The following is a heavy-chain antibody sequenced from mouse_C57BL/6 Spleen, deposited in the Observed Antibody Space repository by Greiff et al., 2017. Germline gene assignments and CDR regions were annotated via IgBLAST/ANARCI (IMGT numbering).Heavy chain of an antibody. CDR1: GYTFTDYY. CDR3: DYGSSSGAMDY. CDR2: IYPGSGNT. V-gene: IGHV1-76*01. Sequence: QVQLQQSGAELVRPGASVKLSCKASGYTFTDYYINWVKQRPGQGLEWIARIYPGSGNTYYNEKFKGKATLTAEKSSSTAYMQLSSLTSEDSAVYFCDYGSSSGAMDYWGQGTSVTVSS. D-gene: IGHD1-1*01. J-gene: IGHJ4*01.